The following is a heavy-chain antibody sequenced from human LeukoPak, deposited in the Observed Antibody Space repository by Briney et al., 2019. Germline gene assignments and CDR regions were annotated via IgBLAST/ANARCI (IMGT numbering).Heavy chain of an antibody. D-gene: IGHD2-21*01. Sequence: SETLSLTCTVSGGSVSSGSYYWSWIRQPPGKGLGWIGYIYYSGSTNYNPSLKSRVTISVDTSKNQFSLRLSSVTAADTAVYYCARGTYTGYIVVPDYWGQGTLVTVSS. V-gene: IGHV4-61*01. CDR2: IYYSGST. J-gene: IGHJ4*02. CDR1: GGSVSSGSYY. CDR3: ARGTYTGYIVVPDY.